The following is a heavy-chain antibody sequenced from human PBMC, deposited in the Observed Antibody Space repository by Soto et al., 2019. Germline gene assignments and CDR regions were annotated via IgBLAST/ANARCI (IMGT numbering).Heavy chain of an antibody. V-gene: IGHV3-30-3*01. D-gene: IGHD6-19*01. Sequence: GGSLRLSCAASGFTFSSYAMHWVRQAPGKGLEWVAVISYDGSNKYYADSVKGRFTISRDNSKNTLYLQMNSLRAEDTAVYCCARDNSSGWYGGPFDYWGQGTLVTVSS. CDR2: ISYDGSNK. CDR3: ARDNSSGWYGGPFDY. J-gene: IGHJ4*02. CDR1: GFTFSSYA.